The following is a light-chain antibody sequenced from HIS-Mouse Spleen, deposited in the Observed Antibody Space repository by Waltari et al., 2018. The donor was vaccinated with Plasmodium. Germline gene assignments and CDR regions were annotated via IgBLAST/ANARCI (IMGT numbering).Light chain of an antibody. V-gene: IGLV2-8*01. CDR1: SRAVCGYNY. CDR2: EVS. J-gene: IGLJ3*02. CDR3: SSYAGSNNWV. Sequence: QSALTQPPSASGSPGQSVTISCTGTSRAVCGYNYVSWYQQHPGKSPKLMIYEVSNRPSGVPDRFSGSKSGNTASLTVSGLQAEDEADYYCSSYAGSNNWVFGGGTKLTVL.